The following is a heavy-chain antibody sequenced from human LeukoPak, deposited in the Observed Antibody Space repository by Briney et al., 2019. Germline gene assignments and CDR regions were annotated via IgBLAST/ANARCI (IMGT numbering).Heavy chain of an antibody. D-gene: IGHD4/OR15-4a*01. CDR2: ISSSSSST. CDR3: VRGMGAIDY. V-gene: IGHV3-48*02. CDR1: GFTFSSYG. J-gene: IGHJ4*02. Sequence: GGSLRLSCAASGFTFSSYGMNWVRQAPGKGLEWVSYISSSSSSTYYADSVKGRFTISRGNAKNSLYLQMNSLRDEDTAVYSCVRGMGAIDYWGQGTLVTVSS.